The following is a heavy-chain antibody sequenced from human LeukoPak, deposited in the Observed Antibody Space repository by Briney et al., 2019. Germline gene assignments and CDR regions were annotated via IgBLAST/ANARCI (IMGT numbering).Heavy chain of an antibody. CDR2: IIPIFGTA. CDR1: GGTFSSYA. J-gene: IGHJ6*03. D-gene: IGHD3-10*01. V-gene: IGHV1-69*05. Sequence: SVTVSCKASGGTFSSYAISWVRQAPGQGLEWMGRIIPIFGTANYAQKFQGRVTITTDESTSTAYMELSSLRSEDTAVYYCARTMVRGVSLEDMDVWGKGTTVTVSS. CDR3: ARTMVRGVSLEDMDV.